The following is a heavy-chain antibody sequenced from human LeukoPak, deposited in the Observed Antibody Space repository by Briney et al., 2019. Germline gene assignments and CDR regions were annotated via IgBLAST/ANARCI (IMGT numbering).Heavy chain of an antibody. CDR3: ARDLRSQLLYRHWYWFDP. CDR1: GYTFTSYG. CDR2: ISAYNGNT. J-gene: IGHJ5*02. D-gene: IGHD2-2*02. Sequence: GASVKVSCKASGYTFTSYGISWVRQAPGQGLEWMGWISAYNGNTNYAQKLQGRVTMTTDTSTSTAYMELRSLRSDDTAVYYCARDLRSQLLYRHWYWFDPWGQGTLVTVSS. V-gene: IGHV1-18*01.